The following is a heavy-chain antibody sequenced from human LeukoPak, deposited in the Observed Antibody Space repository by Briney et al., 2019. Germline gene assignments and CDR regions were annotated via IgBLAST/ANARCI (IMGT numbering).Heavy chain of an antibody. CDR1: GFTVSSNY. CDR2: INWNGGST. V-gene: IGHV3-20*04. CDR3: ARKGNAFDI. Sequence: GGSLRLSCAASGFTVSSNYMSWVRQAPGRGLEWVSGINWNGGSTGYADSVKGRFTISRDNAKNSLYLQMKSLRAEDTAVYYCARKGNAFDIWGQGTMVTVSS. J-gene: IGHJ3*02. D-gene: IGHD3-10*01.